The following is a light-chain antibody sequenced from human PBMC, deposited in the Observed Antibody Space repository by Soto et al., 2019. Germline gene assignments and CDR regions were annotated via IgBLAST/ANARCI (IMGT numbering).Light chain of an antibody. J-gene: IGKJ2*01. Sequence: DIQMTQSPCSLSASVGDRVTITCRASQSISSYLNWYQQKPGKAPKLLIYAASSLQSGVPSRFSGSGSGTDFTLTISSLQPEDFATYYCQQSYSTPPYTFGQGTKVDIK. V-gene: IGKV1-39*01. CDR1: QSISSY. CDR2: AAS. CDR3: QQSYSTPPYT.